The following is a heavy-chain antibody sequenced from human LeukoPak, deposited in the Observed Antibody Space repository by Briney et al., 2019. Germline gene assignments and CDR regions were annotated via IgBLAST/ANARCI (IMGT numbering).Heavy chain of an antibody. CDR3: ARGGSGYDHPPLDY. V-gene: IGHV1-69*13. Sequence: SVKVSCKASGYTFTSYGISWVRQAPGQGLEWMGGIIPIFGTANYAQKFQGRVTITADESTSTAYMELSSLRSEDTAVYYCARGGSGYDHPPLDYWGQGTLVTVSS. CDR1: GYTFTSYG. CDR2: IIPIFGTA. J-gene: IGHJ4*02. D-gene: IGHD5-12*01.